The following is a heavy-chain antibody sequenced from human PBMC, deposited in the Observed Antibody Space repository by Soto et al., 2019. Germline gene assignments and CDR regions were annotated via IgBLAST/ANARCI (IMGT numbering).Heavy chain of an antibody. Sequence: SETLSLTCAVYGGSFSGYYWSWIRQPPGKGLEWIGEINHSGSTNYNPSLKSRVTISVDTSKNQFSLKLSSVTAADTAVYYCASHLTVDTYWGQGTLVTVSS. D-gene: IGHD5-18*01. CDR1: GGSFSGYY. V-gene: IGHV4-34*01. CDR3: ASHLTVDTY. CDR2: INHSGST. J-gene: IGHJ4*02.